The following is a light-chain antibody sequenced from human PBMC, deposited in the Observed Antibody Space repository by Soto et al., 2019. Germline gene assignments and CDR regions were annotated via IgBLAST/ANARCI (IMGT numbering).Light chain of an antibody. CDR3: HQYNNWPRT. Sequence: EIVMTQSPATLSVSPGERATLSCRASQSISSNLAWYQQNPGQAPRLLIYGASTRATGILARFSGSGSGTEFTLTISSLQSEDFAIYYCHQYNNWPRTFGQGTKVEFK. J-gene: IGKJ1*01. CDR1: QSISSN. V-gene: IGKV3-15*01. CDR2: GAS.